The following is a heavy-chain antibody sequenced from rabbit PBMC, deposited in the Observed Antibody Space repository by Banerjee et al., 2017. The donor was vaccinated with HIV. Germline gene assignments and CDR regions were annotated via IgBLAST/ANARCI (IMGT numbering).Heavy chain of an antibody. J-gene: IGHJ6*01. CDR3: ARDLTGVIGWNFGL. CDR2: IYAGSTGNT. D-gene: IGHD1-1*01. CDR1: GFTLSSYV. V-gene: IGHV1S45*01. Sequence: QEQLEESGGGLVKPEGSLKLSCTVSGFTLSSYVMCWVRQAPGKGLEWIACIYAGSTGNTYYASWAKGRFTISKTSSTTVTLQMTSLTAADTATYFCARDLTGVIGWNFGLWGPGTLVTVS.